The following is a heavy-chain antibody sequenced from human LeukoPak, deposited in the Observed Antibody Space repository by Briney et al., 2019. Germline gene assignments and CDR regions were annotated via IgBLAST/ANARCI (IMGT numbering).Heavy chain of an antibody. D-gene: IGHD6-19*01. V-gene: IGHV6-1*01. CDR2: TYYRSKWYN. CDR3: ARDFGTTGWHTFDY. CDR1: GDSVSSKYGA. Sequence: SQTLSLTCVVSGDSVSSKYGAWNWIRQSPSRGLEWLGRTYYRSKWYNDYAESMEGRMTISQDTSKNQYSLLLNSVTPDDTAVYYCARDFGTTGWHTFDYWGQGTLVTVSS. J-gene: IGHJ4*02.